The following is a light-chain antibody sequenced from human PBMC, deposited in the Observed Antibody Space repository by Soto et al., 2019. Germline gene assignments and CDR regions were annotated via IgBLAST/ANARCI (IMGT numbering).Light chain of an antibody. CDR2: AAS. CDR3: RQSYSTPLT. Sequence: DIQVTHYPSSLSASVGDRVTITFRASQGIKNYLAWYQQKPGEIPKLLIYAASSLQSGVPSRFSGSGSGTDFTLTISSLQPEDFATYYCRQSYSTPLTFGGGTKVDIK. V-gene: IGKV1-39*01. CDR1: QGIKNY. J-gene: IGKJ4*01.